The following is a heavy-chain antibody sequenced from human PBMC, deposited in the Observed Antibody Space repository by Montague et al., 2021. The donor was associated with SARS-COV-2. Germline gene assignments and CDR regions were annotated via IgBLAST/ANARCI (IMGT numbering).Heavy chain of an antibody. CDR2: ISNSGGRT. J-gene: IGHJ6*02. V-gene: IGHV3-23*01. CDR1: GFTFSSYA. CDR3: ARDVPRGGLMWGSILYYYYGMDV. D-gene: IGHD2-8*01. Sequence: SLRLSCAASGFTFSSYALTWVRQAPGKGLEWVSAISNSGGRTYYADSVKGRFTVSRDDAKNTLYLQMDSLRAEDTAVYYCARDVPRGGLMWGSILYYYYGMDVWGQGTTVTVSS.